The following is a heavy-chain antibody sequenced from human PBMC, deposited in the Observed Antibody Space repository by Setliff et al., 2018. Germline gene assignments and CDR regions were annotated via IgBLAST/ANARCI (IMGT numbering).Heavy chain of an antibody. CDR1: GGTFSSSA. V-gene: IGHV1-69*13. Sequence: SVKVSCKASGGTFSSSAISWVRQAPGQGLEWVGRIIPFFGTANSAQKFQGRVTITAGESATTAYMGLSSLRAEDTAVYYCAKSMTTVTTGGNEAFDIWGQGTMVTVSS. D-gene: IGHD4-17*01. CDR3: AKSMTTVTTGGNEAFDI. J-gene: IGHJ3*02. CDR2: IIPFFGTA.